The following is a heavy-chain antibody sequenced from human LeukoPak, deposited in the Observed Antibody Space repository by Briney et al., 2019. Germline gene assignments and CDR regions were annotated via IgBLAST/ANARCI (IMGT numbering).Heavy chain of an antibody. V-gene: IGHV4-39*01. J-gene: IGHJ6*02. CDR1: GGSISSSSYY. CDR2: IYYSGST. Sequence: SETLSLTCTVSGGSISSSSYYWGWIRQPPGKGLEWIGSIYYSGSTYYNPSLKSRVTISVDTSKNQFSLKLSSVTAADTAVYYCARVTMDYYGMDVWGQGTTVTVSS. CDR3: ARVTMDYYGMDV. D-gene: IGHD1-1*01.